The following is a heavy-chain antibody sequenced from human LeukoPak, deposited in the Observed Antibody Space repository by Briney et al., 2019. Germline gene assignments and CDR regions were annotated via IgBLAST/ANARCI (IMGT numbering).Heavy chain of an antibody. Sequence: PGGSLRLSCAASGFTFSSYAMSWVRQAPGKGLEWVSYISSSSSTIYYADSVKGRFTISRDNAKNSLYLQMNSLRAEDTAVYYCARWLTGIAAAGTSPFDYWGQGTLVTVSS. V-gene: IGHV3-48*04. CDR1: GFTFSSYA. D-gene: IGHD6-13*01. CDR2: ISSSSSTI. CDR3: ARWLTGIAAAGTSPFDY. J-gene: IGHJ4*02.